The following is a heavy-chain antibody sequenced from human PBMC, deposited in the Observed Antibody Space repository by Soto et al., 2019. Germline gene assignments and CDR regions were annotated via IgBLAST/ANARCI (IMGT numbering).Heavy chain of an antibody. D-gene: IGHD3-10*01. CDR2: IWYDGSNR. CDR1: GFTFSAYG. J-gene: IGHJ6*02. CDR3: ERDPGFGEFSDYYYGMDV. V-gene: IGHV3-33*01. Sequence: QVQLVESGGGVVQPGGSLRLSCTASGFTFSAYGMHWVRQAPGKGLEWLAVIWYDGSNRYNVDSVKGRFTFSRDNSKNTLYLQMNSLRAEDTAVYYCERDPGFGEFSDYYYGMDVWGQGTEVPVSS.